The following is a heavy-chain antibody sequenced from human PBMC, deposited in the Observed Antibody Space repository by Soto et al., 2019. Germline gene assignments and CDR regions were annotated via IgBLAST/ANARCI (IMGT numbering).Heavy chain of an antibody. CDR1: GGSISSYY. V-gene: IGHV4-4*07. CDR3: ARDRGXDYDYVWGSYKSGWFDP. D-gene: IGHD3-16*01. J-gene: IGHJ5*02. CDR2: IYTSGST. Sequence: SETLSLTCTVSGGSISSYYWSWIRQPAGKGLEWIGRIYTSGSTNYNPSLKSRVTMSVDTSKNQFSLKLSSVTAADTAVYYCARDRGXDYDYVWGSYKSGWFDPWGQGTLVTVSS.